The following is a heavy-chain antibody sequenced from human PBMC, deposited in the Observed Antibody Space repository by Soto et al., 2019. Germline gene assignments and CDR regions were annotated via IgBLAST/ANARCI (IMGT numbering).Heavy chain of an antibody. CDR2: INPASGAT. Sequence: QVQLLQSGAEVKKPGASLRVSCKTSGYTFSGYYIHWVRQARGQGLEWMGCINPASGATKYAQKFRGRVTMTRVTSISTAYMELSRLRSDDTAMYYCARVRGEAGSGWYYDHWGRGTLITVS. CDR3: ARVRGEAGSGWYYDH. V-gene: IGHV1-2*02. CDR1: GYTFSGYY. D-gene: IGHD6-19*01. J-gene: IGHJ4*02.